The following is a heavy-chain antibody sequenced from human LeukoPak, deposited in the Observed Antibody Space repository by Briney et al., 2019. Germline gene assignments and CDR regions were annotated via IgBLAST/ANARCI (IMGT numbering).Heavy chain of an antibody. J-gene: IGHJ4*02. D-gene: IGHD3-3*01. CDR3: HSTILERRDY. CDR1: GGTFSSYA. Sequence: GASVKVSCKASGGTFSSYAISWVRQAPGQGLEWMGGIIPIFGTANYAQKFQGRVTITADKSTSTAYMELSSLRSEDTAVYYCHSTILERRDYWGQGTLVTVSS. CDR2: IIPIFGTA. V-gene: IGHV1-69*06.